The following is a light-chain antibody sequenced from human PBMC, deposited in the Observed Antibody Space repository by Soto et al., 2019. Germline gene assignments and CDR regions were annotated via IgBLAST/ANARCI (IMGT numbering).Light chain of an antibody. CDR2: GAS. CDR1: QSVSSN. V-gene: IGKV3D-15*01. CDR3: QQYNNWPPGT. J-gene: IGKJ2*01. Sequence: VMTQSPATLSVSPGERATLSCRASQSVSSNLAWYQQKPGQAPRLVIYGASTRATGTPARFSGSGSGTEFTLTINSLQSEDFAVYYCQQYNNWPPGTFGQGTKVDIK.